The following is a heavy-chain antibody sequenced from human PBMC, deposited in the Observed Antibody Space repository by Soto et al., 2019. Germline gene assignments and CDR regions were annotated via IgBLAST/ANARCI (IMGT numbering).Heavy chain of an antibody. CDR2: ISYDGSNK. CDR1: GFTFSSYA. J-gene: IGHJ2*01. Sequence: QVQLVESGGGVVQPGRSLRLSCAASGFTFSSYAMHWVRQAPGKGLEGVAVISYDGSNKYYADSVKGRFTISRDNSKNTLYLQMNSLRAEDTAVYYCARDPLWGTAMVLWYFDLWGRGTLVTVSS. V-gene: IGHV3-30-3*01. CDR3: ARDPLWGTAMVLWYFDL. D-gene: IGHD5-18*01.